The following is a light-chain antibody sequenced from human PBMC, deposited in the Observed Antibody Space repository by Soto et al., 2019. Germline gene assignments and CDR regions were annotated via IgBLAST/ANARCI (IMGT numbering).Light chain of an antibody. CDR3: QQYNKWPLT. Sequence: EIVMTQSPATLSVSPGERATLSCRASQTVSGNLAWYQQKPGQAPRLLIYGTSTRATGISARFSGSGSGTEFALTISSLQPEDFAVYYCQQYNKWPLTFGGGTKVEIK. J-gene: IGKJ4*01. CDR2: GTS. V-gene: IGKV3-15*01. CDR1: QTVSGN.